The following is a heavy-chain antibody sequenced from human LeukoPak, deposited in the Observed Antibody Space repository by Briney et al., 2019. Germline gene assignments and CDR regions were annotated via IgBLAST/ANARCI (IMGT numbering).Heavy chain of an antibody. D-gene: IGHD3-9*01. V-gene: IGHV3-74*01. CDR1: GFTFSSSW. CDR3: ARDLFSATGM. J-gene: IGHJ4*02. CDR2: ISSDGSST. Sequence: PGGSLRLSCAASGFTFSSSWMYWVRQGPGKGLVWVSRISSDGSSTGYADSVNGRFTISRDNAKNTLNLQVNSLRVEDTDVYYCARDLFSATGMWGQGTLVTVSS.